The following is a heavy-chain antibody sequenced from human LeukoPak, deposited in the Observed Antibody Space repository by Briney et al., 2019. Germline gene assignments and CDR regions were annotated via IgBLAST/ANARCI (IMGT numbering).Heavy chain of an antibody. J-gene: IGHJ4*02. Sequence: PGGSLRLSFAASGFTFSRYSTNWVRQAPGKGLEWRSYISSGSRTIYYADSVKGRFTISRDNARNSLYLQMNSLRAEDTAVYYCARDDDDYSNSGPLDYWGQGTLVTVSS. CDR1: GFTFSRYS. CDR2: ISSGSRTI. CDR3: ARDDDDYSNSGPLDY. V-gene: IGHV3-48*01. D-gene: IGHD4-11*01.